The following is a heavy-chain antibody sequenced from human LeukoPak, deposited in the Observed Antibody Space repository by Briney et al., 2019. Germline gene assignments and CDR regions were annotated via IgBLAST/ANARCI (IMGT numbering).Heavy chain of an antibody. CDR1: GLNFRNYG. Sequence: GGSLRLSCAASGLNFRNYGMHWVRQAPGKGLEWAAVIWYDGSNQYYVDSVKGRFTVSKDNAKNMLYLQMNSLRAEDTAVYYCATDRNGGKYYDYWGQGTLVTVSS. CDR2: IWYDGSNQ. V-gene: IGHV3-33*01. D-gene: IGHD1-26*01. CDR3: ATDRNGGKYYDY. J-gene: IGHJ4*02.